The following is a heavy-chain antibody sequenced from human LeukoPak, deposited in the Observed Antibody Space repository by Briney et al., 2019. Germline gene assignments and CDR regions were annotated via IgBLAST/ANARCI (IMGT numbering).Heavy chain of an antibody. Sequence: PGGSLRLPCAASGFTFDDYAMHWVRQAPGKGLEWVSGISWNSGSIGYADSVKGRFTISRDNAKNSLYLQMNSLRAEDTALYYCAKDIHRGWPLYYFDYWGQGTLVTVSS. CDR1: GFTFDDYA. V-gene: IGHV3-9*01. D-gene: IGHD3-10*01. CDR3: AKDIHRGWPLYYFDY. J-gene: IGHJ4*02. CDR2: ISWNSGSI.